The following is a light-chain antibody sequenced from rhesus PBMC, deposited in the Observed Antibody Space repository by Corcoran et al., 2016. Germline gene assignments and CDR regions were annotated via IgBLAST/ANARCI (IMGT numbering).Light chain of an antibody. CDR2: KAS. CDR3: QQYSSRPYS. Sequence: IQMTQSPSSLSASVGDTVTITCRASQGISSWLAWYQQRPGKAPKLLISKASSLQSGVPSRFSGRGSGTDFTLTISSLQSEEFATYYCQQYSSRPYSFGQGTKVEIK. CDR1: QGISSW. V-gene: IGKV1-22*01. J-gene: IGKJ2*01.